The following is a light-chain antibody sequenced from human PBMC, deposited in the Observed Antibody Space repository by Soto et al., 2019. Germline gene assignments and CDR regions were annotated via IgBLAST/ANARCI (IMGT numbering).Light chain of an antibody. CDR1: RNIKTS. Sequence: DIQMTQSPSSVTASVGDRVTITCRASRNIKTSLAWYQQRPGKGPELLIYDASTLQSGVPSRISGSGSGTEFTLTISRLQPEDFATLYCQQINSFPPTFGGGTKVTI. CDR2: DAS. J-gene: IGKJ4*01. CDR3: QQINSFPPT. V-gene: IGKV1-12*01.